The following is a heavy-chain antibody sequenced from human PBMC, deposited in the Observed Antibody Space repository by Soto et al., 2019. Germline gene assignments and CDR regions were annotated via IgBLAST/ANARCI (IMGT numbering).Heavy chain of an antibody. CDR2: INHSGST. CDR3: ARVRAGLLSHAFDF. D-gene: IGHD2-21*02. Sequence: QVQLQQWGAGLLKPSETLSLTCAVYGGSFSDYYWTWIRQPPGKGLEWIGEINHSGSTNYNPSLKILFTISVDASKSQFSLKVNSVTAADTAVYYCARVRAGLLSHAFDFWGQGTLVTVSS. CDR1: GGSFSDYY. J-gene: IGHJ3*01. V-gene: IGHV4-34*01.